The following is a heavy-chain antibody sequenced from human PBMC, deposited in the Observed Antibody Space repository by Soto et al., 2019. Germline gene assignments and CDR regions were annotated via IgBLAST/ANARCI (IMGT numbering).Heavy chain of an antibody. V-gene: IGHV1-2*02. CDR3: ATSQKGYNWNYFDH. D-gene: IGHD1-20*01. Sequence: RASVKVSCKASGYTFTGYHLHWVRQAPGQGLEWMGWINPNSGDTNSAQKFQGRVSMTRDTSISTAYMDLGSLTSDDTAVYYCATSQKGYNWNYFDHWGQGALVTVSS. CDR1: GYTFTGYH. CDR2: INPNSGDT. J-gene: IGHJ4*02.